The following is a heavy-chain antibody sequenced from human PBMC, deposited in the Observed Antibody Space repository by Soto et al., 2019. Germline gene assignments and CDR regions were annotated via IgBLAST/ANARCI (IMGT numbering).Heavy chain of an antibody. CDR3: ARDWYSNALAPDAFDI. CDR2: ISTSSSNI. V-gene: IGHV3-48*02. CDR1: GFTFSSYS. D-gene: IGHD5-18*01. Sequence: EVQLVESGGGLVQPGESLRLSCAASGFTFSSYSLNWVRQAPGKGLEWVSYISTSSSNIYYADSVKGRFTISRDNANNSLYLQMNSLRDGDTAGYYCARDWYSNALAPDAFDIWGQGTMVIVSS. J-gene: IGHJ3*02.